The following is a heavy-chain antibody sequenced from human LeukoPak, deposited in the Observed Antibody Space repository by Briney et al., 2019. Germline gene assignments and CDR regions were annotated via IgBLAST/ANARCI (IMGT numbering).Heavy chain of an antibody. CDR3: ASQTRMQLWGYSDL. CDR1: GFAFYNYA. V-gene: IGHV3-23*01. CDR2: ISGSGDSA. J-gene: IGHJ4*02. Sequence: GGSLRLSCAASGFAFYNYAMSWVRQAPGKGLEWVSGISGSGDSAYYTDSVKGRFTISRDNSKNTLYLQMSNLTAEDTAVYHCASQTRMQLWGYSDLWGQGALVIVSS. D-gene: IGHD5-18*01.